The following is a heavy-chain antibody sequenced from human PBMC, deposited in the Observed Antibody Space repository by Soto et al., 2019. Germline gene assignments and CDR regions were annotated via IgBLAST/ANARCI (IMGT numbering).Heavy chain of an antibody. V-gene: IGHV3-15*01. CDR2: IKSRADGGTK. CDR3: ASTYDSYYYDSSGYYYAYY. J-gene: IGHJ4*02. CDR1: GFTFSHAG. Sequence: GGSLRLSCAASGFTFSHAGMSWVRQAPGKGLEWVGRIKSRADGGTKDYGAPVRGRFTISRDDSENMLYLQMSSLRSEDTAVYYCASTYDSYYYDSSGYYYAYYWGQGTLVTVSS. D-gene: IGHD3-22*01.